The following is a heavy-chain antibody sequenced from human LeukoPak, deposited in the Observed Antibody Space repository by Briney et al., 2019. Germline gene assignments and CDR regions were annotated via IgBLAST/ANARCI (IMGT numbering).Heavy chain of an antibody. CDR1: GFTFSSYS. CDR3: ARDLGVLRFLEQGDY. J-gene: IGHJ4*02. CDR2: ISSSSSTI. D-gene: IGHD3-3*01. Sequence: GGSLRLSCAASGFTFSSYSMNWVRQAPGKGLEWVSYISSSSSTIYYADSVKGRFTISRDNAKNSLYLQMDSLRAEDTAVYYCARDLGVLRFLEQGDYWGQGTLVTVSS. V-gene: IGHV3-48*01.